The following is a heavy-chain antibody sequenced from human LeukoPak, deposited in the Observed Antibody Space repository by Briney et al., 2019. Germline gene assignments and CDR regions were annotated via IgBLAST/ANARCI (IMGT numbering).Heavy chain of an antibody. CDR1: GFTFSSYS. CDR3: ARESRASEATIFWGYGGNQNWFDP. D-gene: IGHD4-23*01. V-gene: IGHV3-21*01. Sequence: GGSLRLSCAASGFTFSSYSMNWVRQAPGKGLEWVSSISSSSSYIYYADSVKGRFTIPRDNAKNSLYLQMNSLRAEDTAVYYCARESRASEATIFWGYGGNQNWFDPWGQGTLVTVSS. J-gene: IGHJ5*02. CDR2: ISSSSSYI.